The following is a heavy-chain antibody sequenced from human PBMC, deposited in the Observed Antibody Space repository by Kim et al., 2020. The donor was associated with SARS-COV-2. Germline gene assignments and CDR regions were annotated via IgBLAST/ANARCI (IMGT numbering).Heavy chain of an antibody. CDR3: ARDWVTSIDI. CDR2: GT. J-gene: IGHJ3*02. V-gene: IGHV1-2*02. D-gene: IGHD3-10*01. Sequence: GTNYAQKFHGRVTMTRDTSISTAYMELSRLRSDDTAVYYCARDWVTSIDIWGQGTMVTVSS.